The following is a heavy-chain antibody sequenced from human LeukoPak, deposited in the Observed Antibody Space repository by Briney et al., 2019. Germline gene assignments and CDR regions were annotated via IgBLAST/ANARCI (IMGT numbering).Heavy chain of an antibody. CDR2: INHSGST. J-gene: IGHJ4*02. Sequence: SETLSLTCAVYGGSFSGYYWSWIRRPPGKGLEWIGEINHSGSTNYNPSLKSRVTISVDTSKNQFSLKLSSVTAADTAVYYCARAPPGVITRFDYWGQGTLVTVSS. CDR1: GGSFSGYY. CDR3: ARAPPGVITRFDY. V-gene: IGHV4-34*01. D-gene: IGHD3-22*01.